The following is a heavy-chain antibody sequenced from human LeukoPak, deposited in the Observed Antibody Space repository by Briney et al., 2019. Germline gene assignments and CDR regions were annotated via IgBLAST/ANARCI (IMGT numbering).Heavy chain of an antibody. D-gene: IGHD4-17*01. J-gene: IGHJ5*02. CDR2: ISYDGSNE. CDR1: GFTFSSYV. V-gene: IGHV3-30*04. CDR3: AKEQDYGDYSGNQHHPNWFDP. Sequence: QPGGSLRLSCAASGFTFSSYVMHWVRQAPGKGLEWVAIISYDGSNEYYADSVKGRFTISRDNSKNTLYLQMNSLRAEDTAVYYCAKEQDYGDYSGNQHHPNWFDPWGQGTLVTVSS.